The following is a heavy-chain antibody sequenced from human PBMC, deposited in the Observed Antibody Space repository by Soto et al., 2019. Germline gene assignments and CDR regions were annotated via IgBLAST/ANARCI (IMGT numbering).Heavy chain of an antibody. D-gene: IGHD4-17*01. CDR2: ISYDGYNK. V-gene: IGHV3-30-3*01. J-gene: IGHJ4*02. CDR1: GFTFSSYA. Sequence: GGSLRLSCAASGFTFSSYAMHWVRQAPGKGLEWVGVISYDGYNKHYADSVKGRSTISRDNSKGTLYLQMNSLRAEDTAVYYCARSVPGDYPHFDYWGQGTLVTGSS. CDR3: ARSVPGDYPHFDY.